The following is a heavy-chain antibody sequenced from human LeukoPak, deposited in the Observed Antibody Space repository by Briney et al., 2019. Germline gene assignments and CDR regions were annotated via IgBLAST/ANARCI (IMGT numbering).Heavy chain of an antibody. Sequence: GGSLRLSCAASGFTVSSNYVSWVRQAPGKGLEWISYISSSSITLNYADSVKGRFTISRDNAKNLVFLHMNSLRDEDTAVYYCARSGNYYDTSGLLYWGQGALVIVSS. J-gene: IGHJ4*02. V-gene: IGHV3-48*02. D-gene: IGHD3-22*01. CDR1: GFTVSSNY. CDR2: ISSSSITL. CDR3: ARSGNYYDTSGLLY.